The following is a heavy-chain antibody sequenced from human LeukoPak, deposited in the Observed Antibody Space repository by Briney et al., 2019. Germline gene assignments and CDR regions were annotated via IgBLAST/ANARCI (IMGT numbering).Heavy chain of an antibody. CDR1: GFTFSSYA. CDR3: ARDRTWFGELYYYYYYMDV. Sequence: GSLRLSCAASGFTFSSYALSWVRQPPGKGLEWIGSIYYSGSTYYNPSLKSRVTISVDTTKNQFSLKLSSVTAADTAVYYCARDRTWFGELYYYYYYMDVWGKGTTVTVSS. CDR2: IYYSGST. D-gene: IGHD3-10*01. J-gene: IGHJ6*03. V-gene: IGHV4-39*07.